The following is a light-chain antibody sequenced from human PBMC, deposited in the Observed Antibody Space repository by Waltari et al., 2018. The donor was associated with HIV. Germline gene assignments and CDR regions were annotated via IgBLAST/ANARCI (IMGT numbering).Light chain of an antibody. CDR2: EVT. V-gene: IGLV2-8*01. Sequence: QSALTQPPSASGSPGQSVTTSCTGTSSDIGGYNYVSWYQQHPGKAPKLIMAEVTKRPSGVPDRFSGSKSGNTASLTVSGLQAEDEAHYYCSSYAPTNKFYVLFGGGTTLTVL. CDR3: SSYAPTNKFYVL. J-gene: IGLJ2*01. CDR1: SSDIGGYNY.